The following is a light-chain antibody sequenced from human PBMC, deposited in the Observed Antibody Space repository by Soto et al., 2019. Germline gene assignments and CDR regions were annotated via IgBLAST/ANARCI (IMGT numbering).Light chain of an antibody. V-gene: IGKV1-39*01. CDR3: QQSHIAPDT. J-gene: IGKJ2*01. CDR1: QSIARF. Sequence: DLQMTQSPSSLSAAVGDRVTITCRASQSIARFLNWYQQKPGEVPKLLIFGASYLRSGVPSRFSGSGSGTHFALTITSLQPEDSASYFCQQSHIAPDTFGQGTNL. CDR2: GAS.